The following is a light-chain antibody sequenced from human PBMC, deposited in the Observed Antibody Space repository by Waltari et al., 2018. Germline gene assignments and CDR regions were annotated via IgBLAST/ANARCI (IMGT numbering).Light chain of an antibody. CDR2: DAS. CDR1: QSFSRA. J-gene: IGKJ1*01. V-gene: IGKV3-20*01. Sequence: EIVLTQSPGNLSLSRGERATLSCRASQSFSRALAWYQQKPGQAPRLLIYDASTRAIGIPDRFSGGGSGTDFSLTISRLEPEDFAVYYCQHYVRLPVTFGQGTTVEIK. CDR3: QHYVRLPVT.